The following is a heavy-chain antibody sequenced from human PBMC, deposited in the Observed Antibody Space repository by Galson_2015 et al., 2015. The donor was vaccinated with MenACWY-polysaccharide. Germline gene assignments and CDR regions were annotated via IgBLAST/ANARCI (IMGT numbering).Heavy chain of an antibody. J-gene: IGHJ6*03. CDR2: LHHSGDT. Sequence: ETLSLTCTVSDDSIRSYYWSWVRQFPGKGLEWIGCLHHSGDTKLNPSLKTRVSLSLDTSTNQLSLRLTSVTAADTAVYYCARDARKTGDYAEYYYYMAVWGKGTTVTVSS. V-gene: IGHV4-59*01. CDR1: DDSIRSYY. CDR3: ARDARKTGDYAEYYYYMAV. D-gene: IGHD4-17*01.